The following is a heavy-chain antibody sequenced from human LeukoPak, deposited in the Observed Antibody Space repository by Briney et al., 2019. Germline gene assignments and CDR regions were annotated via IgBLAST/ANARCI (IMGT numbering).Heavy chain of an antibody. Sequence: GASVKASCKASGGTFSSYAISWVRQAPGQGLEWMGRIIPIFGIANYAQKFQGRVTITADKSTSTAYMELSSLRSEDTAVYYCAGLVVVAATTDFDYWGQGTLVTVSS. D-gene: IGHD2-15*01. V-gene: IGHV1-69*04. CDR3: AGLVVVAATTDFDY. J-gene: IGHJ4*02. CDR2: IIPIFGIA. CDR1: GGTFSSYA.